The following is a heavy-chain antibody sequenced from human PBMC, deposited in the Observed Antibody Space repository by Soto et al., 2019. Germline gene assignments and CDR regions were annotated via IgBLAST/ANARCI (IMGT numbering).Heavy chain of an antibody. CDR1: GFTFSSYS. V-gene: IGHV3-48*02. CDR3: ARVNYYATSRTDDY. D-gene: IGHD3-10*01. Sequence: EVQLVESGGGLVQPGGSLRLSCAASGFTFSSYSMNWVRQAPGKGLEWVSYISSSSSTIYYADSVKGRFTISRDNAKNSVYLQMNSLRDEDTAVYYCARVNYYATSRTDDYWGQGTLVTVSS. CDR2: ISSSSSTI. J-gene: IGHJ4*02.